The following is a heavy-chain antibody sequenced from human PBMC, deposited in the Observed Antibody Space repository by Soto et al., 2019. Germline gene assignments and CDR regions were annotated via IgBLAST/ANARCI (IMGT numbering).Heavy chain of an antibody. CDR1: GGSISSGGYY. CDR2: IYYSGST. CDR3: ARDYDYRKWGWFHY. D-gene: IGHD4-4*01. Sequence: QMQLQESGPGLVKPSQTLSLTCTVSGGSISSGGYYWSWIRQHPGKGLEWIGYIYYSGSTYYNPSLNSRVTMTVDTSKNQFSLKLSSVTAADTAVYYCARDYDYRKWGWFHYWGQGNLVTVSS. J-gene: IGHJ4*02. V-gene: IGHV4-31*03.